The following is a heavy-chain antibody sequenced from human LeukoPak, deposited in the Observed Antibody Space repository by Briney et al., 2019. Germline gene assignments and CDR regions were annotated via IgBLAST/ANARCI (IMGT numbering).Heavy chain of an antibody. D-gene: IGHD6-6*01. V-gene: IGHV3-30*18. CDR1: GFTFSSYG. J-gene: IGHJ6*02. Sequence: PGGSLRLSCAASGFTFSSYGMHWVRQAPGKGLEWVAVISYDGSNKYYADSVKGRFTISRDNSKNTLYLQMNSLRAEDTAVYYCAKDRSSWYGMDVWGQGTTVTVSS. CDR3: AKDRSSWYGMDV. CDR2: ISYDGSNK.